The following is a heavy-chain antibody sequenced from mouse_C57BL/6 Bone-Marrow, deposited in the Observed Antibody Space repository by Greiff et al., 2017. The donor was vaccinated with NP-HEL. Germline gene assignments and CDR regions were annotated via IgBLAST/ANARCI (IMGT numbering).Heavy chain of an antibody. V-gene: IGHV1-69*01. CDR2: IDPSDSYT. J-gene: IGHJ1*03. Sequence: QVKLQQPGAELVMPGASVKLSCKASGYTFTSYWMHWVKQRPGQGLEWIGEIDPSDSYTNYNQKLTGKSTLTVDKSSSTAYMQLSSLTSEESAVYYCAREFATVGWYFDVWGTGTTLTGSS. D-gene: IGHD1-1*01. CDR1: GYTFTSYW. CDR3: AREFATVGWYFDV.